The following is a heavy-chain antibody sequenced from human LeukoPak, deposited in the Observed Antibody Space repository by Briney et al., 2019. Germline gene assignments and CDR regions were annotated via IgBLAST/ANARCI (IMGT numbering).Heavy chain of an antibody. CDR1: GGTFSSYT. CDR2: IIPILGIA. CDR3: ARDRDIVVVPAAQYNWFDP. V-gene: IGHV1-69*04. D-gene: IGHD2-2*01. Sequence: SEKVSCKASGGTFSSYTISWVRQAPGQGLEWMGRIIPILGIANYAQKFQGRVTITADKSTSTAYMELSSLRSEDTAVYYCARDRDIVVVPAAQYNWFDPWGQGTLVTVSS. J-gene: IGHJ5*02.